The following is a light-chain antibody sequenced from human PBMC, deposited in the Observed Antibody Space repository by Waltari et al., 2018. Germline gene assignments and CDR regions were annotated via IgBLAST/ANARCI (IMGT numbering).Light chain of an antibody. V-gene: IGKV3-15*01. CDR1: QSVSSN. CDR3: QQYNNWPPLT. Sequence: EIVMTQSPATLSVSPGERATPSCRASQSVSSNLAWYQPKPGQAPRLLIYGASTRATGIPARFSGSGSGTEFTLTISSLQSEDFAVYYCQQYNNWPPLTFGPGTKVDIK. CDR2: GAS. J-gene: IGKJ3*01.